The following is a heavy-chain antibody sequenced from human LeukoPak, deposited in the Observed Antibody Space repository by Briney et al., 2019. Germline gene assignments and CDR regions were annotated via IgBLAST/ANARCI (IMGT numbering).Heavy chain of an antibody. J-gene: IGHJ1*01. CDR1: GGSISNYY. CDR2: IFYSGST. CDR3: ARDSGLNPKRSEYFQH. D-gene: IGHD3-16*01. Sequence: SETLSLTCTVSGGSISNYYWSWIRQPPGKGLEWIGYIFYSGSTNYNPSLTSRVTISIDTSKNQFSLKLSSVTAADTAVYYCARDSGLNPKRSEYFQHWGQGILVTVSS. V-gene: IGHV4-59*12.